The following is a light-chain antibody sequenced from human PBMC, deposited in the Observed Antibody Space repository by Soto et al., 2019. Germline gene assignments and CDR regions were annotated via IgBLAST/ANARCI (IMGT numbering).Light chain of an antibody. CDR3: QQYGSSR. Sequence: EIVLTQSPGTLSLSPGERATLSCRASQSVSSSYLAWSQQKPGQAPRLLIYGASSRATGIPDRFSGSGSGTDFTLTISRLEPEDFAVYYCQQYGSSRFGQGTRLEIK. CDR1: QSVSSSY. V-gene: IGKV3-20*01. J-gene: IGKJ5*01. CDR2: GAS.